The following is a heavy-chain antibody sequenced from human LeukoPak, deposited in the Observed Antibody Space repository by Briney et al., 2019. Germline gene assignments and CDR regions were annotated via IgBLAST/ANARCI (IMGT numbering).Heavy chain of an antibody. CDR1: GFSVTNNY. V-gene: IGHV3-53*01. D-gene: IGHD5-24*01. Sequence: PGGSLRLSCAVSGFSVTNNYVSWVRQAPGKGLEWVSVFYVGGATYYADSAKGRFTISRDNSENTLYLQMKSLRAEDTAVYYCARGDGYNFFDYWGQGTLVTVSS. CDR2: FYVGGAT. CDR3: ARGDGYNFFDY. J-gene: IGHJ4*02.